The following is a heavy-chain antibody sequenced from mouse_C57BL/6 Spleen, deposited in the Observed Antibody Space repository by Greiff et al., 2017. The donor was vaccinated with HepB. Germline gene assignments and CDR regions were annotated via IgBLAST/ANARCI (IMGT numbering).Heavy chain of an antibody. V-gene: IGHV3-6*01. J-gene: IGHJ2*01. CDR3: ASRGRGYFDY. D-gene: IGHD3-3*01. CDR2: ISYDGSN. CDR1: GYSITSGYY. Sequence: ESGPGLVKPSQSLSLTCSVTGYSITSGYYWNWIRQFPGNKLEWMGYISYDGSNNYNPSLKNRISITRDTSKNQFFLKLNSVTTEDTATYYCASRGRGYFDYWGQGTTLTVSS.